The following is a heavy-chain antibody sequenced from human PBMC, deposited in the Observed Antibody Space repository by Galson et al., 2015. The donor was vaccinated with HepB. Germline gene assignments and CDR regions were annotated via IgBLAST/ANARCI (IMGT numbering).Heavy chain of an antibody. CDR1: GFTFSSYG. Sequence: SLRLSCAASGFTFSSYGMHWVRQAPGKGLEWVAVIWYDGSNKYYADSVKGRFTISRDNPKNTLYLQMNSLRAEDTAVYYCARSRGTWDAFDIWGQGTMVTVSS. J-gene: IGHJ3*02. CDR2: IWYDGSNK. CDR3: ARSRGTWDAFDI. D-gene: IGHD3-16*01. V-gene: IGHV3-33*01.